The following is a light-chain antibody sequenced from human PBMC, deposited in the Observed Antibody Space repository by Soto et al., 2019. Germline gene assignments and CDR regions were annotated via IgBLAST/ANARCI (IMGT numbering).Light chain of an antibody. V-gene: IGKV4-1*01. CDR1: QNILYSSNNKNY. CDR3: QQYYTTPT. Sequence: DIVMTQSPDSLAVSLGERATINCKSSQNILYSSNNKNYLAWYRQKPGQPPKLLIYFASTRESGVPYRFSGSGSGADFTLNISSLQAEDVAVYYCQQYYTTPTFGQGTKVEIK. J-gene: IGKJ1*01. CDR2: FAS.